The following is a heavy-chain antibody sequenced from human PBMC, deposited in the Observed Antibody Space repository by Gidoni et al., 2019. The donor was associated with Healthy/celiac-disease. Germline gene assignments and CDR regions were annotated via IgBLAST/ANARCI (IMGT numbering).Heavy chain of an antibody. CDR2: IYYSGST. J-gene: IGHJ4*02. V-gene: IGHV4-39*01. Sequence: PGLVKPSETLSLTCTVSGGSISSSSYYWGWIRQPPGKGLEWIGSIYYSGSTYYNPSLKSRVTISVDTSKNQFSLKLSSVTAADTAVYYCVSISVAFDYWGQGTLVTVSS. CDR1: GGSISSSSYY. CDR3: VSISVAFDY. D-gene: IGHD2-15*01.